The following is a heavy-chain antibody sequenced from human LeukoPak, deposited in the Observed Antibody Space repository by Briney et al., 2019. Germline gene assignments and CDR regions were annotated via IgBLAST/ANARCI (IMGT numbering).Heavy chain of an antibody. D-gene: IGHD5-12*01. CDR1: GGSISSYY. CDR3: ARENVARAFDI. Sequence: SETLSLTCTVSGGSISSYYWSWIRQPPGKGLEWIGYIYYSGSTNYNPSLKSRVTISVDTSKNQFSLKLSSATAADTAVYYCARENVARAFDIWGQGTMVTVSS. CDR2: IYYSGST. J-gene: IGHJ3*02. V-gene: IGHV4-59*01.